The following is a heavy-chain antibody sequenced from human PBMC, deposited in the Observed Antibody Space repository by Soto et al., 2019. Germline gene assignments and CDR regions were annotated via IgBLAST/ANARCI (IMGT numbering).Heavy chain of an antibody. V-gene: IGHV1-3*01. CDR1: GYTFTSYA. CDR2: INAGNGNT. CDR3: ERGRLVDIAATTIAVEPYYFDY. D-gene: IGHD5-12*01. J-gene: IGHJ4*02. Sequence: ASVKVSCKASGYTFTSYAMHWVRQAPGQRLEGMGWINAGNGNTKYSQKFQGRVTITRDTSASTAYMELSSLRSEDTAVYYCERGRLVDIAATTIAVEPYYFDYWGQGTRVSFSS.